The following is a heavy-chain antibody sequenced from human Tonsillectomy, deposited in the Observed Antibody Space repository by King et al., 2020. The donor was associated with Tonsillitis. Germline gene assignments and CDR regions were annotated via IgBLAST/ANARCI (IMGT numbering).Heavy chain of an antibody. CDR1: GYSFTNYW. CDR3: ARRPEGQQLEGFDY. D-gene: IGHD6-13*01. Sequence: VQLVESGAEVGKPGESLKISCKGSGYSFTNYWIAWVRQMPGQGLEWMGIIHPGDSYTSYNPSFQGQGTISADKSITPAYLQWNSLTASATAMYYCARRPEGQQLEGFDYWGQGTLVTVSP. CDR2: IHPGDSYT. J-gene: IGHJ4*02. V-gene: IGHV5-51*01.